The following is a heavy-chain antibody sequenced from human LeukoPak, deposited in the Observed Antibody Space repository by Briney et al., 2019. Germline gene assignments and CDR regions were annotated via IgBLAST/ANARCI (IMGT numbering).Heavy chain of an antibody. D-gene: IGHD2-2*01. V-gene: IGHV3-23*01. J-gene: IGHJ4*02. Sequence: GGSLRLSCAASGFTFSSYAMSWVRQAPGKGLEWVSAISGSGGSTYYADSVKGRFTISRDNSKNTLYLQMNSLRAEDTAVYYCAKSNVIVVVPAATVFDYWGQGTLVTVSS. CDR1: GFTFSSYA. CDR2: ISGSGGST. CDR3: AKSNVIVVVPAATVFDY.